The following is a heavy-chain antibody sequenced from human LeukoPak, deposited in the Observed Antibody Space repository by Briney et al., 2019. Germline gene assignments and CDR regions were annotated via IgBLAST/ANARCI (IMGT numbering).Heavy chain of an antibody. CDR2: INSDGSST. Sequence: PGGSLRLSCAASGFTFTLYWMHWVRHAPGKGLVWVSRINSDGSSTNYADSVKGRFTISRDNAKNTLFLQMNSLRAEDTAVYYCARGSTLDRGLVYYWGQGTLVTVSS. CDR3: ARGSTLDRGLVYY. J-gene: IGHJ4*02. CDR1: GFTFTLYW. D-gene: IGHD3-10*01. V-gene: IGHV3-74*01.